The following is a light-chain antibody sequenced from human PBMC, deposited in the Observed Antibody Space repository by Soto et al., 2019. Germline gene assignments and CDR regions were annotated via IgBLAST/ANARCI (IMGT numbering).Light chain of an antibody. V-gene: IGKV1-5*01. Sequence: DIQMTQSPSTLSASVGDRVTITCRASQSINNRLAWYQLKPGKAPKLLIYDASTLERGVPSGFSGSGSGTEFTLTISSLQPDDFATYYCQQYASYSPTFGHGTKVGIK. CDR1: QSINNR. CDR2: DAS. J-gene: IGKJ1*01. CDR3: QQYASYSPT.